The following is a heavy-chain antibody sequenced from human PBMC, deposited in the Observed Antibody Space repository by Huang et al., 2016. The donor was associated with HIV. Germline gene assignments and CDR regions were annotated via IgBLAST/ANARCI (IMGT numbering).Heavy chain of an antibody. Sequence: QVQLVQSGAEVKKPGASVKVSCKASGYIFSTYDTHWVRQAPGQRLEWIGRINAGNGNTKYSQRFQGRVTSTRDTAANTAYVELSSLRSEDTGVYYCARGIAAGDYWGQGTLVTVSS. CDR3: ARGIAAGDY. D-gene: IGHD6-25*01. CDR2: INAGNGNT. CDR1: GYIFSTYD. J-gene: IGHJ4*02. V-gene: IGHV1-3*01.